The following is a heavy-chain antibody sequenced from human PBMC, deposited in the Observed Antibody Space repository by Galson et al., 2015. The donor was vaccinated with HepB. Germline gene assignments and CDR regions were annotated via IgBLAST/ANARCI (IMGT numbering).Heavy chain of an antibody. Sequence: SVKVSCKASGYTFTSYGISWVRQAPGQGLEWMGWISAYNGNTNYAQKLQGRVTMTTDTSTSTAYMELRSLRSDDTATYYCAHRRRLRSYYNSGDLDYWGQGTLVTVSS. D-gene: IGHD3-10*01. J-gene: IGHJ4*02. CDR1: GYTFTSYG. V-gene: IGHV1-18*04. CDR3: AHRRRLRSYYNSGDLDY. CDR2: ISAYNGNT.